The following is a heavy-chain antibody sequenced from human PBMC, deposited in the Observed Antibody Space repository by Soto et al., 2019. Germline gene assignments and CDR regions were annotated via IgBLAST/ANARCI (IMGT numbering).Heavy chain of an antibody. D-gene: IGHD3-9*01. J-gene: IGHJ5*02. CDR1: GFTFSSYA. CDR2: ISGSGGST. Sequence: GGSLRLSCAASGFTFSSYAMSWVRQAPGKGLEWVSAISGSGGSTYYADSVKGRFTISRDNSKNTLYLQMNSLRAVDTAVYYCAKQGPSYYDILTGNNWFDPWGQGTLVTVSS. CDR3: AKQGPSYYDILTGNNWFDP. V-gene: IGHV3-23*01.